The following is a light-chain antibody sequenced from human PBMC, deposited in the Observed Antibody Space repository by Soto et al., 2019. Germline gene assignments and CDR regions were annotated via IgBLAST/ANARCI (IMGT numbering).Light chain of an antibody. J-gene: IGKJ1*01. CDR2: GAS. CDR3: QQRSNWPGT. V-gene: IGKV3-11*01. CDR1: QSVSIN. Sequence: EFVLTQSPGTLPLSPGERATLSCRASQSVSINLALYQRKPGQAPRLLIYGASSRASGIPDRFSGSGSGTDFTLTISSLEPEDFAVYYCQQRSNWPGTFGQGTKVDIK.